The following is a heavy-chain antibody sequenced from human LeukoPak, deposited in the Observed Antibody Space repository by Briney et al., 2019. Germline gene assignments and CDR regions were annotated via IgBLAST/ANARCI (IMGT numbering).Heavy chain of an antibody. D-gene: IGHD2-2*01. Sequence: PSETLSLTCAVYGGSFSGYYWSWIRQPPGKGLEWIGEINHSGSTNYNPSLKSRVTISVDTSKNQFSLKLSSVTAADTAVYYCAAKGSIVVVPAAPYSYWGQGTLVTVSS. CDR3: AAKGSIVVVPAAPYSY. J-gene: IGHJ4*02. CDR1: GGSFSGYY. CDR2: INHSGST. V-gene: IGHV4-34*01.